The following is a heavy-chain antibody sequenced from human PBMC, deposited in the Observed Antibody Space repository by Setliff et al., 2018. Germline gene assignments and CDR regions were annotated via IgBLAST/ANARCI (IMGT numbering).Heavy chain of an antibody. V-gene: IGHV1-69*06. CDR3: ARARSFNWIDIDY. J-gene: IGHJ4*02. Sequence: SVKVSCKASGGTFSSYAISWVRRAPGQGLEWMGRIIPIFGTANYAQKFQGRVTITADKSTSTAYMELSSLRSEDTAVYYCARARSFNWIDIDYWGQGTLVTVSS. D-gene: IGHD1-20*01. CDR1: GGTFSSYA. CDR2: IIPIFGTA.